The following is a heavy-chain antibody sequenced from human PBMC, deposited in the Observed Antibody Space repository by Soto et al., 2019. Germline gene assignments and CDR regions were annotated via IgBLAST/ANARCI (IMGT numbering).Heavy chain of an antibody. J-gene: IGHJ4*02. D-gene: IGHD2-15*01. V-gene: IGHV3-23*01. CDR3: AKAQGGSYFDY. Sequence: EVQLLESGGGLVQPGGSLRLSCAASGFTFSSNAMSWVRQVPGKGLEWVSGISSSGSSTYYADSVKGRFTISRDNSKNMLYLQMNNLRAEDTAVYYCAKAQGGSYFDYWGKGTLVTVSS. CDR2: ISSSGSST. CDR1: GFTFSSNA.